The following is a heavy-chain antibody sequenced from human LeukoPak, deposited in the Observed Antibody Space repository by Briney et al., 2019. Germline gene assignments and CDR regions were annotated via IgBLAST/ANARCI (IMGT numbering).Heavy chain of an antibody. D-gene: IGHD3-10*01. V-gene: IGHV4-61*02. Sequence: TSQTLSLTCTVSGGSISSGSYYWSLVRQPAGKGLEWIGRIYTSGSTNYNPSLKSRVTISVDTSKNQFSLKLSSVTAADTAVYYCARVLWFGENWFDPWGQGTLVTVSS. J-gene: IGHJ5*02. CDR2: IYTSGST. CDR1: GGSISSGSYY. CDR3: ARVLWFGENWFDP.